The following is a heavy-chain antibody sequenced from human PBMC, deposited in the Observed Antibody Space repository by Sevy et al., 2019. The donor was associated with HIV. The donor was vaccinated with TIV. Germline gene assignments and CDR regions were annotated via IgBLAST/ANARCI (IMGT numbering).Heavy chain of an antibody. J-gene: IGHJ4*02. V-gene: IGHV3-21*01. CDR2: ISSSSSYI. Sequence: GGSLRLSCAASGFTFSSYSMNWVRQAPDKGLEWVSSISSSSSYIHYADSVKGRFTISRDNAKNSLYLQMNSLRAEDTAVYYCARERRNWNDFDYWGQGTLVTVSS. CDR3: ARERRNWNDFDY. CDR1: GFTFSSYS. D-gene: IGHD1-20*01.